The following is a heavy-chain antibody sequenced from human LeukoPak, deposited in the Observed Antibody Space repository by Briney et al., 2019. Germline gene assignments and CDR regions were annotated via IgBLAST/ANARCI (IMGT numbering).Heavy chain of an antibody. J-gene: IGHJ4*02. CDR1: GGTFSSYA. D-gene: IGHD3-10*01. Sequence: VASVKVSCKASGGTFSSYAISWVRQAPGQGLEWMGRIIPILGIANYAQKFQGRVTITADKSTSTAYMELSSLRSEDTAVYYCARDYGSGSYYNPADYWGQGTLVTVSS. CDR2: IIPILGIA. V-gene: IGHV1-69*04. CDR3: ARDYGSGSYYNPADY.